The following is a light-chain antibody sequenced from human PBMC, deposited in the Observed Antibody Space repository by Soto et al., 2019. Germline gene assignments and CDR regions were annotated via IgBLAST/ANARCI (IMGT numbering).Light chain of an antibody. Sequence: DIHMTQSASSLSASVGDRVTITCQASQVINNYLNWYQQKPGKAPKLLIYDASNLETGVPSKFSGSGYGTDFNFTISSLQTEDIATYYCQQYDNLPITFGQGTRLEIK. J-gene: IGKJ5*01. CDR2: DAS. CDR1: QVINNY. CDR3: QQYDNLPIT. V-gene: IGKV1-33*01.